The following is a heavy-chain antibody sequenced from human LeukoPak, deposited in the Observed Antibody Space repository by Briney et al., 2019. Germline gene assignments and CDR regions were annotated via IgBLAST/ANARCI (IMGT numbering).Heavy chain of an antibody. CDR2: IYYRRTT. CDR1: GYTISSGYD. D-gene: IGHD6-19*01. J-gene: IGHJ1*01. CDR3: ARGPHSVAGHRGYFQQ. Sequence: SETLSLTCSVSGYTISSGYDWGWIRQPPGKGLEWIGSIYYRRTTYYNPSLKSRVTMSIDTSKNQFSLRLNSMTAADTAVYYCARGPHSVAGHRGYFQQWGQGTLVTVSS. V-gene: IGHV4-38-2*02.